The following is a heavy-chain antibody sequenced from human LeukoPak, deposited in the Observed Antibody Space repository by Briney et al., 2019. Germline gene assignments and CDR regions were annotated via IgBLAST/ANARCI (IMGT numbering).Heavy chain of an antibody. Sequence: PGGSLRLSCAASGFTFSSYWMSWVRQAPGKGLEGVANIKQDGSEKYYVDSVKGRFTISRDNAKNSLYLQMNSLRAEDTAVYYCARDLGRSSSASAFDYWGQGTLVTVSS. CDR3: ARDLGRSSSASAFDY. CDR1: GFTFSSYW. V-gene: IGHV3-7*01. D-gene: IGHD6-6*01. J-gene: IGHJ4*02. CDR2: IKQDGSEK.